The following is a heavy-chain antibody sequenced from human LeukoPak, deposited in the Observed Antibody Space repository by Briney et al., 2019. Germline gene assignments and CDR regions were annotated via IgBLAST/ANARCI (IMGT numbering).Heavy chain of an antibody. D-gene: IGHD3-10*01. J-gene: IGHJ4*02. V-gene: IGHV3-48*02. CDR1: GFTFSNYD. CDR2: ISVRSSII. CDR3: ARDSRFGKLLIPYFDY. Sequence: PGGSLRLSCAASGFTFSNYDMNWVRQAPGKGLEWVSFISVRSSIIYYADSVKGRFTVSRDNAKNSLDLQMNSLRDEDTAVYYCARDSRFGKLLIPYFDYWGQGTLVTVSS.